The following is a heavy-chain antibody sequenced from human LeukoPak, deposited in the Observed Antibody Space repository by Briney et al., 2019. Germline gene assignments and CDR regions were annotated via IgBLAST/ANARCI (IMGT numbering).Heavy chain of an antibody. D-gene: IGHD5-18*01. Sequence: PGGSLRLSCAASGFTFSSYGMHWVRQAPGKGLEWVAFIRYDGSNKYYADSVKGRFAISRDNSKNTLYLQMNSLRAEDTAVYYCAKELAIQLWGAFDIWGQGTMVTVSS. CDR3: AKELAIQLWGAFDI. CDR2: IRYDGSNK. V-gene: IGHV3-30*02. CDR1: GFTFSSYG. J-gene: IGHJ3*02.